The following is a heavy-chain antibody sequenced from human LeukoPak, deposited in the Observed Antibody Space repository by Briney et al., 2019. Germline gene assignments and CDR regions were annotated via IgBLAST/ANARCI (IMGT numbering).Heavy chain of an antibody. CDR3: ATRDGEYFFDF. CDR1: GYIFTKYS. CDR2: IYPSSSGS. V-gene: IGHV5-51*01. Sequence: GESLKISCKASGYIFTKYSIGWVRQMPGKGLEWMGVIYPSSSGSRYSPSFQGQVTISADKSITTAYLQWSSLKASDTAMYYCATRDGEYFFDFWGQGTLVTVSP. J-gene: IGHJ4*02. D-gene: IGHD4-17*01.